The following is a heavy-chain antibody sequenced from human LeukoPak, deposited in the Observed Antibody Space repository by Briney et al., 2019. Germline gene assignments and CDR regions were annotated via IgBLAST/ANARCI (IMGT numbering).Heavy chain of an antibody. D-gene: IGHD6-19*01. CDR1: GFTFSTFG. CDR2: IRYDGATQ. CDR3: AKRIIVADKFYS. J-gene: IGHJ4*02. Sequence: PVGALRHSCVASGFTFSTFGMHWVRPAPGKGLEWVAFIRYDGATQCYADSVKGRFTISRDNSKNTLYLQMNSLRPDDTAMYYCAKRIIVADKFYSWGQGTPVTVSS. V-gene: IGHV3-30*02.